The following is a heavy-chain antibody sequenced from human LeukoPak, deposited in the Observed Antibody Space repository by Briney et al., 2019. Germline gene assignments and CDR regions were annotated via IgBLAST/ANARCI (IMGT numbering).Heavy chain of an antibody. CDR2: IIPIFGTA. CDR1: GGTFSSYA. D-gene: IGHD4-11*01. Sequence: ASVKVSCKASGGTFSSYAISWVRQAPGQGLEWMGGIIPIFGTANYAQKFQGRVTITADKSTSTAYIELSSLRSEDTAVYYCSLQSPLGYWGQGTLVTVSS. J-gene: IGHJ4*02. V-gene: IGHV1-69*06. CDR3: SLQSPLGY.